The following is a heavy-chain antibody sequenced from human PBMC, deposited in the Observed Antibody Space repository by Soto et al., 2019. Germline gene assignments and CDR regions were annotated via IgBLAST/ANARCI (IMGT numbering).Heavy chain of an antibody. CDR3: ARTLSHRSSGSVYYFDY. CDR2: IYYSGST. CDR1: GGSISSGGYY. Sequence: SETLSLTCTVSGGSISSGGYYWSWIRQHPGKGLEWIGYIYYSGSTYYNPSLKSRVTISVDTSKNQFSLKLSSVTAADTAVYYCARTLSHRSSGSVYYFDYWGQGTLVTVSS. V-gene: IGHV4-31*03. J-gene: IGHJ4*02. D-gene: IGHD3-22*01.